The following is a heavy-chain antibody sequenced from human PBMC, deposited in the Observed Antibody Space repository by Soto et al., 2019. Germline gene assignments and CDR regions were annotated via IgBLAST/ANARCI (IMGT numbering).Heavy chain of an antibody. V-gene: IGHV3-74*01. CDR2: INSDGSHT. Sequence: EVQLVESGGGLVQPGGSLRLSCAASGLSFNIYWMHWVRQVPGKGLVWLARINSDGSHTIYVDSVKGRFTISRDNAKSTVFLKMDSLRDEDTGVYYCAGGMAGLDVWGEGTTVNVSS. CDR3: AGGMAGLDV. CDR1: GLSFNIYW. J-gene: IGHJ6*04.